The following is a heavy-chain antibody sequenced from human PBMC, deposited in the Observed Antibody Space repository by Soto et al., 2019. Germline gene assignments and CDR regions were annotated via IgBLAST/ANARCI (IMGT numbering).Heavy chain of an antibody. V-gene: IGHV3-21*01. CDR1: GFTFSSYS. CDR3: ARDGMRYCSSTSCLDY. CDR2: ISSSSSYT. Sequence: GGSLRLSCAASGFTFSSYSMNWVRQAPGKGLEWVSSISSSSSYTYYADSVKGRFTISRDNAKNSLYLQMNSLGAEDTAVYYCARDGMRYCSSTSCLDYWGQGTLVTVSS. J-gene: IGHJ4*02. D-gene: IGHD2-2*01.